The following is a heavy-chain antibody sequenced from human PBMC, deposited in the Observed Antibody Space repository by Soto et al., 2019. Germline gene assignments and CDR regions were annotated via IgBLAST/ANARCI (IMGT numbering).Heavy chain of an antibody. CDR2: ISAYNTNT. V-gene: IGHV1-18*01. Sequence: QVQLVQSGAEVKKPGASVKVSCKTSGYTFTSYHISWVRQAPGQGLEWMGWISAYNTNTNYAQKFQGRVTMTTDTFTSTDYMELRSLRSDDPAVYYCARDTPPTDYWGQGTLVTVSS. J-gene: IGHJ4*02. CDR3: ARDTPPTDY. CDR1: GYTFTSYH.